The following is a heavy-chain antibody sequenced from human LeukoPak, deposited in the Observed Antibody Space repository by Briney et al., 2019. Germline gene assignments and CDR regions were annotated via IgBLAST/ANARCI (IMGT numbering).Heavy chain of an antibody. CDR1: GGSISSYY. CDR3: ASDPYGGIDY. Sequence: SETLSLTCTVSGGSISSYYWSWIRQPPGKGLEWIGYIYYSGTTNYNPSLKSRVTISVDTSKNQFSLKLSSVTAADTAVYYCASDPYGGIDYWGQGTLVTVSS. D-gene: IGHD3-16*01. CDR2: IYYSGTT. V-gene: IGHV4-59*01. J-gene: IGHJ4*02.